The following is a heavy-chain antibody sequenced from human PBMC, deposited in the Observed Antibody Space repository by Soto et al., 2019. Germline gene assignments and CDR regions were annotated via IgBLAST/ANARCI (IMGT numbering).Heavy chain of an antibody. CDR3: ARSRKSGDCALGLEY. J-gene: IGHJ4*02. V-gene: IGHV4-34*02. D-gene: IGHD2-21*02. Sequence: QVQLQQWGAGQLRASETLSLTCAVYGGSFSGLSWNWIRQSPGQKLGWIGEIDYRGNTNYNPSTRGHVKLSVDASKNQFSLNVKSVTAAEAANYYCARSRKSGDCALGLEYWSRGTLVTVSS. CDR1: GGSFSGLS. CDR2: IDYRGNT.